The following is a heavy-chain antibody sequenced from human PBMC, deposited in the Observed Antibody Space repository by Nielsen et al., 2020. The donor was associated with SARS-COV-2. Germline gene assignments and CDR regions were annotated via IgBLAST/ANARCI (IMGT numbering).Heavy chain of an antibody. CDR3: ARSNVLGMRYYYYGMDV. CDR2: IIPIFGTA. V-gene: IGHV1-69*13. Sequence: SVKVSCKASVGTFSSYAISWVRQAPGQGLEWMGGIIPIFGTANYAQKFQGRVTITADESTSTAYMELSSLRSEDTAVYYCARSNVLGMRYYYYGMDVWGQGTTVTVSS. D-gene: IGHD7-27*01. CDR1: VGTFSSYA. J-gene: IGHJ6*02.